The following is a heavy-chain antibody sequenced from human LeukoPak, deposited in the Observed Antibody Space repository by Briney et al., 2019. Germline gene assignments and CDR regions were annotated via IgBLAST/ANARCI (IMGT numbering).Heavy chain of an antibody. D-gene: IGHD3-22*01. CDR2: INHSGST. V-gene: IGHV4-34*01. Sequence: SETLSLTCAVYGGSFSGYYWSWIRQPPGKGLEWIGEINHSGSTNYNPSLKSRVTISVDTSKNQFSLKLSSVTAADTAVYYCARDYYDSSGYYARYWGQGTLVTVSS. CDR3: ARDYYDSSGYYARY. J-gene: IGHJ4*02. CDR1: GGSFSGYY.